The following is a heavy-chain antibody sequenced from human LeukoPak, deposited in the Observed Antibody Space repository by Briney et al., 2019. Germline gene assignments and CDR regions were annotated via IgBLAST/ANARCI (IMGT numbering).Heavy chain of an antibody. Sequence: KSSETLSLTCTVSGGSISGYYWTWIRQPAGKGLEWIGRIYTSGSTNYNPSLKSRVTMSVDTSKNQFSLKLSSVTAADTAVYYCARGSTLTSMDVWGKGTTVTVSS. CDR3: ARGSTLTSMDV. J-gene: IGHJ6*03. V-gene: IGHV4-4*07. CDR1: GGSISGYY. D-gene: IGHD5/OR15-5a*01. CDR2: IYTSGST.